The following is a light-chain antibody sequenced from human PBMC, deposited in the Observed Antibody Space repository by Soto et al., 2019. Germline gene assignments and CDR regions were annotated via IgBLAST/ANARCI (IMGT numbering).Light chain of an antibody. Sequence: QSVLTQPPSVSAAPGQQVTISCSGSSFNIANNYVSWYQQLPGTAPKLLIYENNNRPSGIPDRFSGSKSGTSASLAITGLQAEDEADYYCHSYDRSLSGSVFGGGTKLTVL. CDR1: SFNIANNY. J-gene: IGLJ3*02. V-gene: IGLV1-51*01. CDR2: ENN. CDR3: HSYDRSLSGSV.